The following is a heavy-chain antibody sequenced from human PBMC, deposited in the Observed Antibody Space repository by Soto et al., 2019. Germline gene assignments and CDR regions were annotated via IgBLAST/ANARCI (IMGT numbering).Heavy chain of an antibody. J-gene: IGHJ4*02. Sequence: EVQLLEVGGGLVQPGGSLRLSCAASGFSFSSYLMSWVRQAPGRGLEFVSSVTSSGGSAYYADSVKGRFTISRDNSKNTLYLQMNSLRAEETAIYFCTKRIVDRYFDYWGQGTLVTVSS. V-gene: IGHV3-23*01. CDR1: GFSFSSYL. CDR2: VTSSGGSA. D-gene: IGHD3-16*02. CDR3: TKRIVDRYFDY.